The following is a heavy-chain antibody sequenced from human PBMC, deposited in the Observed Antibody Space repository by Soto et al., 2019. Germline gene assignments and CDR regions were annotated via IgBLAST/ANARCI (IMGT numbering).Heavy chain of an antibody. CDR2: IYWNDDK. Sequence: QITLKESGPTLVKPTQTLTLTCTFSGFSLSTSGVGVGWIRQPPGKALEWLALIYWNDDKRYSPSLKSRLTIPKDTSKNQVVLTMTNMDPVDTATYYCAHRAMIVVGRSPTRNNWFDPWGQGTLVTVSS. V-gene: IGHV2-5*01. CDR1: GFSLSTSGVG. CDR3: AHRAMIVVGRSPTRNNWFDP. J-gene: IGHJ5*02. D-gene: IGHD3-22*01.